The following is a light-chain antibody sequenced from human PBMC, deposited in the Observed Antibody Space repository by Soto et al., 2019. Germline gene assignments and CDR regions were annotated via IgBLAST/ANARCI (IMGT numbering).Light chain of an antibody. CDR3: QHYYTYPYS. CDR2: AAS. CDR1: QSVSTY. V-gene: IGKV1-8*01. J-gene: IGKJ2*03. Sequence: AIRLTQSPSSLTASTGDRVTITCRASQSVSTYLAWYQQKSGKAPKLLVYAASTLQSGVPSRFSGSGSGTDFSLTISCLQSEDFATYYCQHYYTYPYSFGQGTELESK.